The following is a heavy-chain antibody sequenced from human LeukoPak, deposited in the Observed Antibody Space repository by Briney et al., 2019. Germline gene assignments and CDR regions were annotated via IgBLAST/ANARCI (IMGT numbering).Heavy chain of an antibody. J-gene: IGHJ4*02. CDR1: GFTFSSYA. CDR3: ARDPNASGVTDY. V-gene: IGHV3-30-3*01. CDR2: ISYDGSNK. D-gene: IGHD3-10*01. Sequence: GGSLRLSCAASGFTFSSYAMHWVRQAPGKGLEWVAVISYDGSNKYNADSVKGRFTISRDNSKNTLYLQMNSLRVEDTAVYYCARDPNASGVTDYWGQGTLVTVSS.